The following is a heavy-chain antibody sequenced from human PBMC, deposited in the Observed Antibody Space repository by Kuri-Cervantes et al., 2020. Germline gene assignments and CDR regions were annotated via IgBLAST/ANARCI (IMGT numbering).Heavy chain of an antibody. Sequence: GGSLRLSCEGSGFIFSDYSMSWVRQAPGKGLEWVSSISSSSSYIYYADSVKGRFTISRDNAKNSLYLQMNSLRAEDTAVYYCARQAYCGGDCTNDAFDIWGQGTMVTVSS. CDR1: GFIFSDYS. CDR2: ISSSSSYI. J-gene: IGHJ3*02. D-gene: IGHD2-21*02. CDR3: ARQAYCGGDCTNDAFDI. V-gene: IGHV3-21*01.